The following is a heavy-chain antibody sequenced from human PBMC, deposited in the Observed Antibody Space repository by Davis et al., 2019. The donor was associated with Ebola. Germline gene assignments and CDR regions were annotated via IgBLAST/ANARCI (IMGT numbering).Heavy chain of an antibody. CDR2: LYYTGSP. J-gene: IGHJ4*02. D-gene: IGHD6-19*01. CDR3: ARNTSGFGHFDF. CDR1: GGSIRDYTTY. Sequence: PSETLSLTCTVSGGSIRDYTTYWSWIRQAPGKGLEWIGTLYYTGSPYYNPALKSRLLMSVDTSKNQFSLELTSVTAADTAMYYCARNTSGFGHFDFWGQGILITVSS. V-gene: IGHV4-39*07.